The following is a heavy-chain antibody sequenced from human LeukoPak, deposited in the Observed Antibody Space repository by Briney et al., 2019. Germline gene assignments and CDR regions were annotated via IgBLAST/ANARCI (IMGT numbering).Heavy chain of an antibody. CDR3: ARDLGVGAYLLFDYITSGLDS. D-gene: IGHD2/OR15-2a*01. V-gene: IGHV3-30*03. J-gene: IGHJ4*02. CDR1: GFTFSSYG. CDR2: ISNDRSNE. Sequence: GGSLRLSCAASGFTFSSYGMHWVRQAPGKGLEWVAVISNDRSNEYFVDFVKGRFTISRDNSRNTLYLQMNSLRPEDTAVYYCARDLGVGAYLLFDYITSGLDSWGQGTLVTVSS.